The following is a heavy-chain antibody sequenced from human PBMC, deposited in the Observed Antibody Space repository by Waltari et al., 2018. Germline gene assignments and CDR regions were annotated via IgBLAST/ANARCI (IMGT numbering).Heavy chain of an antibody. CDR3: AKLFRGMGDY. J-gene: IGHJ4*02. Sequence: QVQLVESGGGVVQPGGSLRLSCAASGFTFSSYGMHWVRQAPGKGLEWVAFIRYDGSNKYYADSVKGRFTISRDNSKNTLYLQMNSLRAEDTAVYYCAKLFRGMGDYWGQGTLVTVSS. CDR1: GFTFSSYG. V-gene: IGHV3-30*02. CDR2: IRYDGSNK. D-gene: IGHD3-16*01.